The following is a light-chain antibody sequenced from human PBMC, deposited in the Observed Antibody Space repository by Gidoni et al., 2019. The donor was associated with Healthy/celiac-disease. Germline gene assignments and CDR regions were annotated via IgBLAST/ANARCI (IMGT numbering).Light chain of an antibody. CDR2: DVS. J-gene: IGLJ1*01. Sequence: QSALTQPRPVSQSPGQSVTILCTGTRSDVGGYNDVSWSQQHPSKAPKLMIYDVSKRPSGVPDRFAGSKSGNTASLTIPGLQAEDEADYYCCSYAGSYSYVFGTGTKVTVL. CDR1: RSDVGGYND. CDR3: CSYAGSYSYV. V-gene: IGLV2-11*01.